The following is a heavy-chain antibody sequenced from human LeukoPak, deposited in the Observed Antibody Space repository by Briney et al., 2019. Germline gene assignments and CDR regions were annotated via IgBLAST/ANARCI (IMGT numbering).Heavy chain of an antibody. D-gene: IGHD1-26*01. Sequence: GSSVKVSCKASGGTFSSYAISWVRQAPGQGLEWMGRIIPILGIANYAQKFQGRVTITADKSTSTAYMELSSLRSEDTAVYYCARDLSGSSDRMGYWGQGTLVTVSS. CDR2: IIPILGIA. CDR1: GGTFSSYA. V-gene: IGHV1-69*04. J-gene: IGHJ4*02. CDR3: ARDLSGSSDRMGY.